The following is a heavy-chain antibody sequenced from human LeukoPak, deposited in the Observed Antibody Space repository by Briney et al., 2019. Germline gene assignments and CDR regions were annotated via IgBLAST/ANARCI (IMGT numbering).Heavy chain of an antibody. Sequence: PSETLSLTCTVSGGSITNDNYYWAWIRQPPGKGLEWIGSIYYSGTTYDNPTLKSRVTMSVDTSKNQFSLKLSSVTAADTAVYYCARDLSFPDAQEGPIDYWGQGTLVTVSS. CDR3: ARDLSFPDAQEGPIDY. D-gene: IGHD1-14*01. V-gene: IGHV4-39*07. CDR1: GGSITNDNYY. J-gene: IGHJ4*02. CDR2: IYYSGTT.